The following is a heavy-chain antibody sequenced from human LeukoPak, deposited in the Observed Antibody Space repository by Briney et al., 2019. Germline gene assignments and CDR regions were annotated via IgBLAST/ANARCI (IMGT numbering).Heavy chain of an antibody. D-gene: IGHD6-13*01. V-gene: IGHV3-48*01. Sequence: GGSLRLSCAASGFTFSAYSMNWVRQAPEKGLEWVSYIGSSSSPIYYADSVKGRFTISRDNAKNSLYLQMDSLRAEDTAVYYCAKAPRSWYGYWGQGTLVIVSS. CDR3: AKAPRSWYGY. J-gene: IGHJ4*02. CDR1: GFTFSAYS. CDR2: IGSSSSPI.